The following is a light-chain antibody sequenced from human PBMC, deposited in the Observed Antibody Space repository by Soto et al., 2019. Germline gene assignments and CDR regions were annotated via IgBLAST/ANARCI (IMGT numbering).Light chain of an antibody. Sequence: QSALTQPASVSGSPGQWITISCTGTSSDVGSYNLVSWYQQHPGKAPKLMIYEGTKRPSGVSDRFSGSRSGNTASLTISGLQAEDEADYYCCSYASSSTYVFGTGTKVTVL. CDR2: EGT. CDR3: CSYASSSTYV. CDR1: SSDVGSYNL. V-gene: IGLV2-23*01. J-gene: IGLJ1*01.